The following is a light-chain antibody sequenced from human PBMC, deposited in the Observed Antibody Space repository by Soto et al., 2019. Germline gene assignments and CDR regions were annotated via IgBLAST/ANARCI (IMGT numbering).Light chain of an antibody. J-gene: IGKJ1*01. CDR1: QSVSGSF. CDR2: GAS. V-gene: IGKV3-20*01. CDR3: QQYGSAPT. Sequence: EIVLTQSPGTLSLSPGERATLSCRASQSVSGSFLAWYQQKPGQADRLLIYGASSRATGIPDRFSGSGSGTDFTLTISRLEPEDFAVYYCQQYGSAPTFGQGTKVEIK.